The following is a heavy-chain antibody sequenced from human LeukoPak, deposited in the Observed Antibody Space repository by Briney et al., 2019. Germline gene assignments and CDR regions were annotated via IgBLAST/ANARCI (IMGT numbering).Heavy chain of an antibody. CDR1: GYTFTSSG. CDR3: ARVEYYYASGLSSLDY. Sequence: GASVKVSCKASGYTFTSSGISWVRQAPGQGLEWMGWISAYNGNTNYAQKLQGRVTMTTDTSTSTAYMELRSLRSDDTAVYYCARVEYYYASGLSSLDYWGQGTLVTVSS. CDR2: ISAYNGNT. V-gene: IGHV1-18*01. J-gene: IGHJ4*02. D-gene: IGHD3-10*01.